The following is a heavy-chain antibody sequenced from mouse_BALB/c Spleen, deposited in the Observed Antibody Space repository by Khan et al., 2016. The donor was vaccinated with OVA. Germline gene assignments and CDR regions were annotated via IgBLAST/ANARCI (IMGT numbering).Heavy chain of an antibody. J-gene: IGHJ4*01. Sequence: QIQLVQSGPELKKPAETVKISCKVSGYTFTNYGMNWVKQAPGKGLKWMGWINTYTGEPTYADDFKGRFAFSLETSASISFLQINNLKDEDTATYFGARPPYDSYVMDYWGQGTSVTVSS. CDR1: GYTFTNYG. V-gene: IGHV9-3-1*01. CDR3: ARPPYDSYVMDY. D-gene: IGHD1-1*01. CDR2: INTYTGEP.